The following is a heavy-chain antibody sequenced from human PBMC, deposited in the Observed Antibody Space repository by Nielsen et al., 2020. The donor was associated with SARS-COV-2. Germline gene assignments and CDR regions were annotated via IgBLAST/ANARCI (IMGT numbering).Heavy chain of an antibody. CDR1: GFTFNSYW. CDR3: AKNTNTAMVYYSAFDI. D-gene: IGHD5-18*01. V-gene: IGHV3-7*05. CDR2: IRQDGSEK. J-gene: IGHJ3*02. Sequence: GGSLRLSCAASGFTFNSYWMSWVRQAPGKGLEWVANIRQDGSEKYYVDSVKGRFTISRDNAKKSLYLQMNSLRAEDTAVYYCAKNTNTAMVYYSAFDIWGQGTMVTVSS.